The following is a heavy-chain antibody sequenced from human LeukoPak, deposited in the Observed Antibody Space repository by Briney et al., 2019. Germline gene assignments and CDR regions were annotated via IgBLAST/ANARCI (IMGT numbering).Heavy chain of an antibody. CDR1: GFTFSMSG. V-gene: IGHV3-30*02. CDR2: IWHDGNNK. J-gene: IGHJ4*02. Sequence: GGSLRLSCATSGFTFSMSGMHWVRQAPGKGLEWVGVIWHDGNNKYYADSVKGRFTISRDNSKNTVYLQMNSLRADDTAMYYCVKDRYGDLDYWGQGTLVTVSS. D-gene: IGHD4-17*01. CDR3: VKDRYGDLDY.